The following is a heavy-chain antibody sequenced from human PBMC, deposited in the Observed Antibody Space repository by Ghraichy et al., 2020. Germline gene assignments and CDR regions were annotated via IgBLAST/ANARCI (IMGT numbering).Heavy chain of an antibody. D-gene: IGHD4-23*01. Sequence: GGSLRLSCAASGFTFSGSALHWVRQSSGGGLEWLGRIKTKPNAYATAYGASVKGRFTISRDDSKNTAYLQMTRLKIEDTAVYYCTRLKNDYGGDAFDYWGQGTLVTVSA. CDR1: GFTFSGSA. J-gene: IGHJ4*02. CDR3: TRLKNDYGGDAFDY. CDR2: IKTKPNAYAT. V-gene: IGHV3-73*01.